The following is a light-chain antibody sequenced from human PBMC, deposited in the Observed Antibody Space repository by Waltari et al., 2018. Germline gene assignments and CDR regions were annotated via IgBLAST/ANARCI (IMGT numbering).Light chain of an antibody. CDR2: GAS. CDR1: QSVRSN. CDR3: QQYNNWPPLT. J-gene: IGKJ4*01. V-gene: IGKV3-15*01. Sequence: EVVMTQSPATLSVSPGETATLSCRASQSVRSNFAWYQQKAGQAPRLLIYGASTRATAIPARFSGSGSGTEFTLTISSLQSEDVALYFCQQYNNWPPLTFGGGTKVEIK.